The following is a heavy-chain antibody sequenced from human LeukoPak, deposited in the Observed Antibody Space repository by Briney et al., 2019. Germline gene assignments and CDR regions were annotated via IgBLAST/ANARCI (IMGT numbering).Heavy chain of an antibody. D-gene: IGHD6-6*01. J-gene: IGHJ4*02. V-gene: IGHV3-23*01. Sequence: GGSLRLSCAASGFTFSSYAMSWVRQAPGKGLEWVSAISGSGGSTYYADSVKGRFTISRDNSKNTLYLQMNSLRAEDTAVYYCAKGKHHSSSAPPFDYWGQGTLVTVSS. CDR1: GFTFSSYA. CDR3: AKGKHHSSSAPPFDY. CDR2: ISGSGGST.